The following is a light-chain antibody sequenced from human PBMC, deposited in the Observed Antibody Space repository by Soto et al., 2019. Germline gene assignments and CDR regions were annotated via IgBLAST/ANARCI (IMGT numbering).Light chain of an antibody. CDR3: CSNGGSCSYV. CDR2: DVT. Sequence: QSVLTQPPSVSGTHGQRVTVSCSGGRSNIGSNTVHWYQQHPGKAPKLLIYDVTKRPSGVPDRFSGSESGKTASLTISRLHAEDEADYYCCSNGGSCSYVFGTGTKVTVL. V-gene: IGLV2-11*01. CDR1: RSNIGSNT. J-gene: IGLJ1*01.